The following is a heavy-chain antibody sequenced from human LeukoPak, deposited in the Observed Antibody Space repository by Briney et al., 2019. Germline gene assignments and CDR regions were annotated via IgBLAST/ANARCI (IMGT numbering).Heavy chain of an antibody. CDR3: ARHLYYSFYYYYGMDV. J-gene: IGHJ6*02. V-gene: IGHV4-59*08. CDR1: GGSISSYY. D-gene: IGHD3-22*01. CDR2: IYYSGST. Sequence: SETLSLTCTVSGGSISSYYWSWIRQPPGKGLEWIGYIYYSGSTNYNPSLKSRVTISVDTSKNQFSLKLRSVTAADTAVYYCARHLYYSFYYYYGMDVWGQGTTVTVSS.